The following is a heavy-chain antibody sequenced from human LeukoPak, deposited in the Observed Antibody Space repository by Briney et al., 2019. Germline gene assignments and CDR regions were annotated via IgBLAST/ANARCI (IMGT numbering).Heavy chain of an antibody. CDR2: INPNSGGT. CDR3: ARVGGNHNSKQWLVY. D-gene: IGHD6-19*01. Sequence: HGASVKVSCKASGYTFTGYYMHWVRQAPGQGLEWMGWINPNSGGTNYAQKFQGRVTMTRDTSISTAYMELSRLRSDDTAVYYCARVGGNHNSKQWLVYWGQGTLVTVSS. J-gene: IGHJ4*02. V-gene: IGHV1-2*02. CDR1: GYTFTGYY.